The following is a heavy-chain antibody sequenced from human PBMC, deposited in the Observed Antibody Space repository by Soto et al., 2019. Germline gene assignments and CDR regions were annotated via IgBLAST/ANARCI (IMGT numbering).Heavy chain of an antibody. V-gene: IGHV4-39*01. CDR1: GGSISSSSYY. CDR3: ARRPDTAMDLYYYYYGMDV. Sequence: KTAETLSLTCAVSGGSISSSSYYWVWIRHPPGKGLEWIGSIYYSGSTYYNPSLKSRVTISVDTSKNQFSLKLSSVTAADTAVYYCARRPDTAMDLYYYYYGMDVWGQGTTVTVSS. CDR2: IYYSGST. J-gene: IGHJ6*02. D-gene: IGHD5-18*01.